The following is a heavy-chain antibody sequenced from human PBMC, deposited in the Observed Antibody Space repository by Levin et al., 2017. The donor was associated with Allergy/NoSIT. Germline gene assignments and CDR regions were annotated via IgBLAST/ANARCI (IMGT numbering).Heavy chain of an antibody. J-gene: IGHJ4*02. CDR3: STNFIAGPGTSASFAW. CDR2: IKSKSEGATT. CDR1: GFHFGVAW. D-gene: IGHD6-13*01. Sequence: GGSLRLSCAASGFHFGVAWMSWVRRAPGKGLEWVGRIKSKSEGATTDYSAPVKVRFIISRDDSQNTLYLQMNNLKTEDSAVYYCSTNFIAGPGTSASFAWWGLGTLVTVSS. V-gene: IGHV3-15*01.